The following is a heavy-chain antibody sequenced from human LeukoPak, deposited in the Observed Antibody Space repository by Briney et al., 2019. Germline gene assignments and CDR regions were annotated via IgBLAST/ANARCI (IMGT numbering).Heavy chain of an antibody. V-gene: IGHV3-74*01. CDR3: ARSPRGGNWFDP. CDR1: GFTDSSYW. Sequence: PGGSLRLSCAASGFTDSSYWMHLVRQATGKGLVWVSRINSDGSSTSYADSVKGRFTISRDNAKNTLYLQMNSLRAEDTAVYYCARSPRGGNWFDPWGQGTLVTVSS. CDR2: INSDGSST. D-gene: IGHD3-16*01. J-gene: IGHJ5*02.